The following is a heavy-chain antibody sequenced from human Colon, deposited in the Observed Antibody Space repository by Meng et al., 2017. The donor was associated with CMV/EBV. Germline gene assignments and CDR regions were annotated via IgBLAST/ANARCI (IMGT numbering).Heavy chain of an antibody. D-gene: IGHD5-24*01. CDR3: ARDLGDGFLRASDY. CDR1: GYTFTSYH. V-gene: IGHV1-2*02. CDR2: VNPKSGAT. J-gene: IGHJ4*02. Sequence: ASVKVSCKTSGYTFTSYHIHWVRQAPGQGLEWMGWVNPKSGATNYAQKFQGRITMTRDTSLSTIYIELSTLTSDDTAVFYCARDLGDGFLRASDYWGQGTMVTVSS.